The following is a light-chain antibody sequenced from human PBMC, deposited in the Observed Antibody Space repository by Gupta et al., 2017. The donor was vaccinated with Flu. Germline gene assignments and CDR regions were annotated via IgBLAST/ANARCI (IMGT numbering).Light chain of an antibody. CDR3: QQSHNLPPT. Sequence: DIEMTQSPSSLPASEGDRVTFTCQASHDIGKSLNWYQQKPGKAPNLLIYDASNLESGVSSSFSASGSGTTFSFTISSLQCDEFATYYCQQSHNLPPTFGERTKVEIK. CDR1: HDIGKS. J-gene: IGKJ2*01. CDR2: DAS. V-gene: IGKV1-33*01.